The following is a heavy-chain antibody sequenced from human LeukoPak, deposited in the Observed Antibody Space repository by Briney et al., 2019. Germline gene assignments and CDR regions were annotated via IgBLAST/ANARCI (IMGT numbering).Heavy chain of an antibody. Sequence: LSGGSLRLSCAASGFTFSSYGMSWVRQAPGKGLEWFSAISGSGGSTYYADSVKGRFTISRDNSKNTLYLQMNSLRAEDTAVYYCAKDPGTTHYFDYWGQGTLVTVSS. V-gene: IGHV3-23*01. CDR3: AKDPGTTHYFDY. CDR1: GFTFSSYG. D-gene: IGHD1-1*01. CDR2: ISGSGGST. J-gene: IGHJ4*02.